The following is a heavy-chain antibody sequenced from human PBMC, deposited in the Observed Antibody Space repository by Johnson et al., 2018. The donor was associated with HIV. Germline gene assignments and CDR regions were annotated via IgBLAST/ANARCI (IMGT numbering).Heavy chain of an antibody. J-gene: IGHJ3*02. CDR3: AKAFPDGTGGSCDPHRSPHDAFDI. Sequence: QVQLVESGGGVVQPGRSLRLSCAASGFTFSSYGMHWVRQAPGKGLEWVAFIRYDGSNNYYADSVQGRFTISRDNSKHTLYLQMNSLRAEDTAVYYCAKAFPDGTGGSCDPHRSPHDAFDIWGQGTMVTVSS. D-gene: IGHD2-15*01. CDR2: IRYDGSNN. CDR1: GFTFSSYG. V-gene: IGHV3-30*02.